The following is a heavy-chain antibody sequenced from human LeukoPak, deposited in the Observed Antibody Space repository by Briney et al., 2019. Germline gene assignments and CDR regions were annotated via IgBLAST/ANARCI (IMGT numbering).Heavy chain of an antibody. CDR1: GGSISSSNYY. Sequence: PSETLSLTCTVSGGSISSSNYYWGWIRQPPGKGLEWIGSIYYSGSTYYNPSLKSRVTISVDTSKNQFSLKLSSVTAADTAVYYCARGNTAMVKRAFDIWGQGTMVTVSS. V-gene: IGHV4-39*01. CDR2: IYYSGST. J-gene: IGHJ3*02. CDR3: ARGNTAMVKRAFDI. D-gene: IGHD5-18*01.